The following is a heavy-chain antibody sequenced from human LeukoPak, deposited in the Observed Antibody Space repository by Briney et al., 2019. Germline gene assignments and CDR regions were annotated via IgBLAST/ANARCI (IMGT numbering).Heavy chain of an antibody. CDR1: GFTFSSYS. Sequence: GGSLRLSCAASGFTFSSYSMNWVRQAPGKGLEWVSYISSSSSTIYYADSVKGRFTISRDNAKNSLYLQMNSLRAEDTAVYYCAREPQFQMATMAFDYWGQGTLVTVSS. CDR2: ISSSSSTI. V-gene: IGHV3-48*04. J-gene: IGHJ4*02. CDR3: AREPQFQMATMAFDY. D-gene: IGHD5-24*01.